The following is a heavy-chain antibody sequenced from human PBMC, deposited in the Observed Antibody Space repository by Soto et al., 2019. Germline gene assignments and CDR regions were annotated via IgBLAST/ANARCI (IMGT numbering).Heavy chain of an antibody. CDR3: ASSPIASLDYSGGFDP. Sequence: QVQLQESGPGLVKPSETLSLTCTVSGGSISSYYWSWIRQPPGKGLEWIGYIYYSGSTNYNPSLKSRVTISVDTSKNQFSLKLSSVTAADTAVYYCASSPIASLDYSGGFDPWGQGTLVTVSS. CDR2: IYYSGST. D-gene: IGHD2-21*01. CDR1: GGSISSYY. J-gene: IGHJ5*02. V-gene: IGHV4-59*08.